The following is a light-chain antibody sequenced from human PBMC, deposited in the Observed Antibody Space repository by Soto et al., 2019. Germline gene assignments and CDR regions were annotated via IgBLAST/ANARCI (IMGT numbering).Light chain of an antibody. CDR3: QQYNSGWT. J-gene: IGKJ1*01. CDR2: GAS. Sequence: EIVMTQSPATLSVSPGERVTLSCRASQSVSRTLAWYQQKPGQAPRLLIYGASTRATGIPARFTGSGSGTEFTLTISSLQSKDFAVYYCQQYNSGWTFGQGTKVEIK. CDR1: QSVSRT. V-gene: IGKV3-15*01.